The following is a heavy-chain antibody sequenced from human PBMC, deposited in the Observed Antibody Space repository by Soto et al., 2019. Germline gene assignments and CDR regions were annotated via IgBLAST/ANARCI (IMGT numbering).Heavy chain of an antibody. J-gene: IGHJ2*01. D-gene: IGHD1-26*01. CDR1: GFSFVNYA. CDR3: VRDPVALRNRVRVGYFNL. V-gene: IGHV3-23*01. Sequence: EVQLLESGGGLVQPGGSLRLSCAASGFSFVNYAMNWVRQAPGKGLEWVSGLSGSGTSTYYADSVKGRFTISRDNSRDTLFLQMDSLTVEDTAVYYCVRDPVALRNRVRVGYFNLWGRGTQVTVSS. CDR2: LSGSGTST.